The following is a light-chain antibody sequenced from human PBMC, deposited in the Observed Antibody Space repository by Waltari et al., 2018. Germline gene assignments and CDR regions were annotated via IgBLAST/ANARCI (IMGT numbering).Light chain of an antibody. CDR3: QQYKSYPFT. CDR1: QSIDSW. V-gene: IGKV1-5*03. J-gene: IGKJ2*01. CDR2: KAS. Sequence: DIQMTQSPSTLSTSVGDRVSITCRASQSIDSWLVWYQQKPGKAPKLLIYKASSLESGVPSMFSGSGSGTEFTLTISSLQPDDSATYYCQQYKSYPFTFGQGTKLEIK.